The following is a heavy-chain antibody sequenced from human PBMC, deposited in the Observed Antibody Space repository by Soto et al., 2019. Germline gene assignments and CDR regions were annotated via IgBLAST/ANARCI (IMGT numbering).Heavy chain of an antibody. CDR2: IYSGGST. V-gene: IGHV3-66*01. Sequence: EVQLVESGGGLVQPGGSLRLSCAASGFTVSSNYMSWVRQAPGKGLEWVSVIYSGGSTYYADSVKGRFTISRDNSKNTLYLQMNSLRAEDTAVYYCAREGTAVAGVYPSYYYGMDVWGQGTTVTVSS. D-gene: IGHD6-19*01. CDR1: GFTVSSNY. J-gene: IGHJ6*02. CDR3: AREGTAVAGVYPSYYYGMDV.